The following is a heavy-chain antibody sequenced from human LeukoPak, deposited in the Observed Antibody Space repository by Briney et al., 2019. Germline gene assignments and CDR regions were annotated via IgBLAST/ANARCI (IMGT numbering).Heavy chain of an antibody. J-gene: IGHJ4*02. CDR1: GGSFSGYY. D-gene: IGHD3-9*01. V-gene: IGHV4-34*01. CDR2: INHSGST. Sequence: SETLSLTCAVYGGSFSGYYWSWIRQPPGEGLEWIGEINHSGSTNYNPSLKSRVTISVDTSKNQFSLKLSSVTAADTAVYYCARGVPYYDILTGPAPGYFDYWGQGTLVTVSS. CDR3: ARGVPYYDILTGPAPGYFDY.